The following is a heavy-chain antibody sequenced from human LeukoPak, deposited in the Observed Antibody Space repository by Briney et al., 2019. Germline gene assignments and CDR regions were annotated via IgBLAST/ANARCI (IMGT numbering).Heavy chain of an antibody. V-gene: IGHV1-2*02. CDR1: RYTFTGYY. D-gene: IGHD5-18*01. Sequence: ASVKVSCKASRYTFTGYYIHWGRQAPGQGLEWMGWINPNSGVTDYAQNFQGRVTMTRDTSISTAYVELSRLRSDDTAVYYCARGTGEGYTYGRYYFDYWGQGTLVTVSS. J-gene: IGHJ4*02. CDR2: INPNSGVT. CDR3: ARGTGEGYTYGRYYFDY.